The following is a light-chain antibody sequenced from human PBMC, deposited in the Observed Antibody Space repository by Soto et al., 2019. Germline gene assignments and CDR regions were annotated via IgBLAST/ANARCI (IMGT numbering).Light chain of an antibody. CDR1: SSDVGGYNY. CDR3: SSYTTTATVL. Sequence: QSVLTQPPSASGSPGQSVAISCTGTSSDVGGYNYVSWYQQHPGKVPKLMIYEVSNRPSGVSNRFSGSKSGNTASLTISGLQAEDEADYYCSSYTTTATVLFGGGTKLTVL. CDR2: EVS. V-gene: IGLV2-14*01. J-gene: IGLJ2*01.